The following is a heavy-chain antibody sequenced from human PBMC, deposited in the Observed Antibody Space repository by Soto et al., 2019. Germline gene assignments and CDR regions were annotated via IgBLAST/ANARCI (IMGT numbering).Heavy chain of an antibody. D-gene: IGHD3-16*01. J-gene: IGHJ4*02. CDR3: AKDRRAGGNSAFYFDF. CDR1: GFKFSNYA. CDR2: ISATGGGT. Sequence: PGGSLGLSCAASGFKFSNYAMSWVRQAPGKGLEWVSLISATGGGTYYADSVKGRFTISRDNSHNTLYLQVHSLTAEETAVYYCAKDRRAGGNSAFYFDFWGQGAQVTVSS. V-gene: IGHV3-23*01.